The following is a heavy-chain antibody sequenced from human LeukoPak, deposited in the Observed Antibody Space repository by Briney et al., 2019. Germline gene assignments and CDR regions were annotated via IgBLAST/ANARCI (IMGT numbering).Heavy chain of an antibody. CDR3: ARSFSSGWSDY. CDR1: GFSVSNSY. Sequence: GGSLRLSCAASGFSVSNSYMTWVRQAPGKGLEWVSVIYSGGDAYYADSVKGRFTISRDNSKNTLHLEMNNLRVEDTAVYYCARSFSSGWSDYWGQGTLVAAAS. J-gene: IGHJ4*02. D-gene: IGHD6-19*01. V-gene: IGHV3-53*01. CDR2: IYSGGDA.